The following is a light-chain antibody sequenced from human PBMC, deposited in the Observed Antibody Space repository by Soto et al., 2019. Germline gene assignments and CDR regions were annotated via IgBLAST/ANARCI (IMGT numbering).Light chain of an antibody. CDR3: SSYTSSSTLVV. Sequence: HSALTQPASVSGSPGQSITISCTGTSSDVGGYNYVSWYQQHPGKAPKLMIYDVSNRPSGVSNRFSGSKSGKTASLTISGLQAEDEADYYCSSYTSSSTLVVFGGGTKLTVL. CDR1: SSDVGGYNY. J-gene: IGLJ2*01. V-gene: IGLV2-14*01. CDR2: DVS.